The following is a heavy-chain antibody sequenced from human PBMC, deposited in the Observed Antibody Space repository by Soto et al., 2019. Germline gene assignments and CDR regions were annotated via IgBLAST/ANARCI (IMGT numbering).Heavy chain of an antibody. D-gene: IGHD3-3*01. V-gene: IGHV1-2*04. CDR2: INPNSGGT. J-gene: IGHJ6*02. Sequence: ASVKVSCKASGYTXTGYYMHWVRQAPGQGLEWMGWINPNSGGTNYAQKFQGWVTMTRDTSISTAYMELSRLRSDDTAVYYCARDVKHTIFGVVNYYYYGMDVWGQGTTVTVSS. CDR3: ARDVKHTIFGVVNYYYYGMDV. CDR1: GYTXTGYY.